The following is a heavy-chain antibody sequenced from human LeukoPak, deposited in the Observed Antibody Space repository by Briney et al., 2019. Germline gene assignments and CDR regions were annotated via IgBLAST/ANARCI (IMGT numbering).Heavy chain of an antibody. CDR2: IYSGDNT. Sequence: GGSLRLSCAASGFTVSSNYVSWVRQAPGKGLEWVSVIYSGDNTYYADSVKGRFTISREKSKNTLYLEVKSLRTEDTAVYYCARTPGGYDSAWGSPVRYFDYWGQGTLVTVSS. D-gene: IGHD3-16*01. J-gene: IGHJ4*02. V-gene: IGHV3-66*02. CDR1: GFTVSSNY. CDR3: ARTPGGYDSAWGSPVRYFDY.